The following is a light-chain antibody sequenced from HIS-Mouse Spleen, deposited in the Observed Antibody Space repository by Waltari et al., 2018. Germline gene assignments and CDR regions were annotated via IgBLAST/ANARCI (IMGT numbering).Light chain of an antibody. CDR2: DAS. CDR1: QGISSA. J-gene: IGKJ2*01. CDR3: QQFNSYPPYT. Sequence: AIQLNQSPSSLSASVGDRVTITCRASQGISSALAWYQQKPGKAPKLLIYDASSLESGVPSRFSGSGSGTDFTLTISSLQPEDFATYYCQQFNSYPPYTFGQGTKLEIK. V-gene: IGKV1-13*02.